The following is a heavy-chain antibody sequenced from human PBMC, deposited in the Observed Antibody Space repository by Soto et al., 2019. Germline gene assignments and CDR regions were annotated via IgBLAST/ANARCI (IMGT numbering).Heavy chain of an antibody. J-gene: IGHJ6*02. CDR2: INHSGST. V-gene: IGHV4-34*01. Sequence: SETLSLTCAVSGGSFSGYYWSWIRQPPGKGLEWIGEINHSGSTNYNQSLKSRVTISVDTSKNQFSLQLSSVTAADTAVYYCARVAIPHETRNSSYGMDVWGQGTTVTVSS. CDR3: ARVAIPHETRNSSYGMDV. CDR1: GGSFSGYY. D-gene: IGHD2-2*01.